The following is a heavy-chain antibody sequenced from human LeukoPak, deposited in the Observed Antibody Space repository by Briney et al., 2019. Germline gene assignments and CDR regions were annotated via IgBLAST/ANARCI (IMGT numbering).Heavy chain of an antibody. CDR3: AKAARDAADAFDI. Sequence: GRSLRLSCAASGFTFDDYAMHWVRQAPGKGLEWVSGISWNRGSIGYADSVKGRFTISRDNAKNSLYLQMNSLRAEDTALYYCAKAARDAADAFDIWGQGTMVTVSS. CDR1: GFTFDDYA. CDR2: ISWNRGSI. D-gene: IGHD5-24*01. V-gene: IGHV3-9*01. J-gene: IGHJ3*02.